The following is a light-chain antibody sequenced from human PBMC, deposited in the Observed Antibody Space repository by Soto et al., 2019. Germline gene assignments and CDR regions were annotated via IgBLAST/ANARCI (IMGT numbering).Light chain of an antibody. Sequence: DIQMTQSPSSLSASVGDRVTITCQASQDISNYLNWYQLKPGKAPKLLIYDASNLETGVPSRFSGSGSGTDFTFTISSLQPEDIATYYCQQYDSLPITFDQGTRLEIK. CDR2: DAS. V-gene: IGKV1-33*01. CDR3: QQYDSLPIT. CDR1: QDISNY. J-gene: IGKJ5*01.